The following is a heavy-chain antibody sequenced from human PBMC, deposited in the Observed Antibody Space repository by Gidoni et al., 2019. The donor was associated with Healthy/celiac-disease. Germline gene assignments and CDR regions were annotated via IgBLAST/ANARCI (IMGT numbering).Heavy chain of an antibody. CDR2: ISAYNGNT. D-gene: IGHD3-10*01. Sequence: QVQLVQSGAEVQKPGASVKVSCKASGYTFTSYGISWVRQAPGQGLEWMGWISAYNGNTNYAQKLQGRVTMTTDTSTSTAYMELRSLRSDDTAVYYCARVVGLLWFGELLQRGWFDPWGQGTLVTVSS. V-gene: IGHV1-18*01. J-gene: IGHJ5*02. CDR3: ARVVGLLWFGELLQRGWFDP. CDR1: GYTFTSYG.